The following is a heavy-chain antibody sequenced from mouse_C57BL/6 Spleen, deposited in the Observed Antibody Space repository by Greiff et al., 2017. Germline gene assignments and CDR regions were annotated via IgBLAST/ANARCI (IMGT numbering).Heavy chain of an antibody. D-gene: IGHD2-1*01. Sequence: VQLQQSGAELVKPGASVKISCKASGYAFSSYWMNWVKQRPGKGLEWIGQIYPGDGDTNYNGKFKGKATLTADKSSSTAYMQLSSLTSEDSAVYFCAREANYGNYGAYWGQGTLVTVSA. V-gene: IGHV1-80*01. CDR3: AREANYGNYGAY. CDR1: GYAFSSYW. J-gene: IGHJ3*01. CDR2: IYPGDGDT.